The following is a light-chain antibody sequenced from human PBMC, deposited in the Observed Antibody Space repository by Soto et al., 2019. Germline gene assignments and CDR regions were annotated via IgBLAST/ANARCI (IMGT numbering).Light chain of an antibody. V-gene: IGKV3D-11*01. CDR2: DAS. CDR1: QGVGSY. Sequence: EIVLTQSPATLSLSPGERVTLSCRASQGVGSYLGWYQQKPGQAPKLLIYDASNRATGIPARFSGSGFGTVSPLISSRLEHEDFAVYYFQQRHYWSTFGQGTRLEIK. J-gene: IGKJ5*01. CDR3: QQRHYWST.